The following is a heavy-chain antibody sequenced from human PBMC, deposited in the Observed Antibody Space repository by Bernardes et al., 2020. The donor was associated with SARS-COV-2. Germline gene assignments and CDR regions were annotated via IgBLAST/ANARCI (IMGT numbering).Heavy chain of an antibody. CDR1: GGSIDTYY. V-gene: IGHV4-59*01. D-gene: IGHD3-16*01. Sequence: SETLSLSCTASGGSIDTYYWSWIRQPPGKGLEWIGYVSYSGNTDYSPSLRSRITISLDTSKAQFSLSLISVTAADTAVYYCARSLFEGARGFDPWGQGALVIVSS. CDR3: ARSLFEGARGFDP. CDR2: VSYSGNT. J-gene: IGHJ5*02.